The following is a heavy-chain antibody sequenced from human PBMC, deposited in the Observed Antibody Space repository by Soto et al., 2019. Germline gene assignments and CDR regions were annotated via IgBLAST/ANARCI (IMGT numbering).Heavy chain of an antibody. D-gene: IGHD6-19*01. CDR3: AVAVAGPTAIGY. V-gene: IGHV4-31*03. CDR1: GGSISSGGYY. J-gene: IGHJ4*02. CDR2: IYYSGST. Sequence: SETLSLTCTVSGGSISSGGYYWSWIRQHPGKGLEWIGYIYYSGSTYYNPSLKSRVTISVDTSKNQFSLKLSSVTAADTAVYYCAVAVAGPTAIGYWGQGTLVTVSS.